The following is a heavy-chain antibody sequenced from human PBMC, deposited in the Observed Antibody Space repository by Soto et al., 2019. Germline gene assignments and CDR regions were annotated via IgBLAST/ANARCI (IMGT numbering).Heavy chain of an antibody. V-gene: IGHV3-30-3*01. J-gene: IGHJ4*02. CDR3: AREAGIAVAGGLDY. CDR2: ISYDGSNK. D-gene: IGHD6-19*01. CDR1: GFTFSSYA. Sequence: QVQLVESGGGVVQPGRSLRLSCAASGFTFSSYAMHWVHQAPGKGLEWVAVISYDGSNKYYADSVKGRFTISRDNSKNTLYLQMNSLRAEDTAVYYCAREAGIAVAGGLDYWGQGTLVTVSS.